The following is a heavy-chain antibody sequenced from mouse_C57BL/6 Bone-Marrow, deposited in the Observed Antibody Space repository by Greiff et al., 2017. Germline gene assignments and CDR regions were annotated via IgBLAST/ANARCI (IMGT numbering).Heavy chain of an antibody. Sequence: DVMLVESGGGLVQPGESLKLSCESNVYEFPSHDMSWVRKTPEKRLELVAAINSDGGSTYYPDTMERRFIISRDNTKKTLYLQMSSLRSEDTALYYCSRWSSRLWLRQSFAYWGQGTLVTVSA. CDR2: INSDGGST. CDR3: SRWSSRLWLRQSFAY. V-gene: IGHV5-2*01. D-gene: IGHD2-2*01. CDR1: VYEFPSHD. J-gene: IGHJ3*01.